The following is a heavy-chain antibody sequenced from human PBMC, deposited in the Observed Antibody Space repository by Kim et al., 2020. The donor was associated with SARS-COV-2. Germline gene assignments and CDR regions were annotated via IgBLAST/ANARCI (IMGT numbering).Heavy chain of an antibody. J-gene: IGHJ6*03. CDR1: GYTFTGYY. V-gene: IGHV1-2*04. CDR3: ARGAAAGTPYYYYYMDV. D-gene: IGHD6-13*01. Sequence: ASVKVSCKASGYTFTGYYMHWVRQAPGQGLEWMGWINPNSGGTNYAQKFQGWVTMTRDTSISTAYMELSRPRSDDTAVYYCARGAAAGTPYYYYYMDVWGKGTTVTVSS. CDR2: INPNSGGT.